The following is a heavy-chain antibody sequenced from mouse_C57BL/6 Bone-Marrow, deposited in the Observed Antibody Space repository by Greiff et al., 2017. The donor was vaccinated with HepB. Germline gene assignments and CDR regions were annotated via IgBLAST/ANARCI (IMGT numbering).Heavy chain of an antibody. CDR2: TYPGSGST. V-gene: IGHV1-55*01. CDR1: GYTFTSYW. D-gene: IGHD1-2*01. CDR3: ARRYYGLHDY. J-gene: IGHJ2*01. Sequence: QVQLQQPGAELVKPGASVKMSCKASGYTFTSYWITWVKQRPGQGLEWIGDTYPGSGSTNYNEKFKSKATLTVDTSSSTAYMQLSSLTSKDSAVYYCARRYYGLHDYWGQGTTLTVSS.